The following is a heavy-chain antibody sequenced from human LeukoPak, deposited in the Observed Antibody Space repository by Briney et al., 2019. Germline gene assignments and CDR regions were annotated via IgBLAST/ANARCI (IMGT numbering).Heavy chain of an antibody. CDR3: GRAFPPLRTSSAGDL. D-gene: IGHD3-16*01. CDR2: ISGLSTHI. Sequence: GGSLRLSCSASGFTFSDYDMNWVRQAPGKGLEWVSSISGLSTHIYYGDSVKGRFSISRGNAKNSVYLQMNSLGVEDTAIYYCGRAFPPLRTSSAGDLWGQGILVTVSS. CDR1: GFTFSDYD. J-gene: IGHJ4*02. V-gene: IGHV3-69-1*02.